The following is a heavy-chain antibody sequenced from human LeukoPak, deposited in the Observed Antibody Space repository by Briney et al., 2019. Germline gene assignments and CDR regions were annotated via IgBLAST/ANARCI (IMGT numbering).Heavy chain of an antibody. CDR3: ARDRWYDFWSGYEGNDAFDI. CDR1: GFTVSSSY. CDR2: IYSGGST. Sequence: PGGSLRLSCAASGFTVSSSYMSWVRQAPGKGLEWVSVIYSGGSTYYADSVKGRFTISRDNSKNTLYLQMNSLRAEDTAVYYCARDRWYDFWSGYEGNDAFDIWGQGTMVTVSS. D-gene: IGHD3-3*01. J-gene: IGHJ3*02. V-gene: IGHV3-66*02.